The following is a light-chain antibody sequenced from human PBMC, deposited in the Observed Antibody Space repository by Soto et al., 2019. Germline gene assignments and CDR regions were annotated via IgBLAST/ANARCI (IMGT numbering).Light chain of an antibody. Sequence: DIQMTQSPSTLSASVGDRVTITCRASQSISSWLAWYQQKPGKAPKLLIYKASSLESGVPSRFSGSGSGTEFPLTISSLQPYDFANYFYQQYSGYPFTFGPGTKVDIK. CDR3: QQYSGYPFT. CDR2: KAS. CDR1: QSISSW. V-gene: IGKV1-5*03. J-gene: IGKJ3*01.